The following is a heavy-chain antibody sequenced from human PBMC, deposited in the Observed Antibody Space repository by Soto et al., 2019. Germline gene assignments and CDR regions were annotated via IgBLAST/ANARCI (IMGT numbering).Heavy chain of an antibody. Sequence: QVQLQQWGAGLLKPSETLSLTCAVYGGSFSGYYWSWIRQPPGKGLEWIGEINHSGSTNYNPSLKSRVTISVDPSKNQFSLKLSSVTAADTAVYYCATRGRIGQDNWFDPWGQGTLVTVSS. J-gene: IGHJ5*02. CDR1: GGSFSGYY. CDR3: ATRGRIGQDNWFDP. D-gene: IGHD2-15*01. CDR2: INHSGST. V-gene: IGHV4-34*01.